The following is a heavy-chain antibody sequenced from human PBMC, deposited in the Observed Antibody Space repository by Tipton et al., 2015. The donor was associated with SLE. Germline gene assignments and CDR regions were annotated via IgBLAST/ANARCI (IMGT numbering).Heavy chain of an antibody. CDR1: GGSFSGYS. CDR2: SNPSGNT. CDR3: ARLADGNRNWFDP. D-gene: IGHD6-13*01. V-gene: IGHV4-34*01. J-gene: IGHJ5*02. Sequence: AGLVKPSETLSLTCAVYGGSFSGYSWSWIRQPPGKGLEWIGESNPSGNTNYNPSLKSRVTISVDTSTNQFSLKVKSVTAADTAVYYCARLADGNRNWFDPWGQGTLVTVSS.